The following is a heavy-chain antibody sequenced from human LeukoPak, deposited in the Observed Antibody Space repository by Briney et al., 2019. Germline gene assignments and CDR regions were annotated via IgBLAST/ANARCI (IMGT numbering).Heavy chain of an antibody. V-gene: IGHV3-48*02. CDR2: ISSSSINI. CDR1: GFTLSTYD. D-gene: IGHD3-10*01. CDR3: ARDPYGSGSYYPDY. Sequence: GGSLRLSCAASGFTLSTYDMNWVRQAPGKGLEWVSYISSSSINIHYADSVKGRFTVSRDNAKNSMYLQMNSLRDKDTAVYYCARDPYGSGSYYPDYWGQGTLVTVSS. J-gene: IGHJ4*02.